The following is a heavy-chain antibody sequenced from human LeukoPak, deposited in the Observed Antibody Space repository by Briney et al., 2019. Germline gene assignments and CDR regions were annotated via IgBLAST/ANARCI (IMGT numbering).Heavy chain of an antibody. V-gene: IGHV3-30*18. J-gene: IGHJ6*02. CDR2: ISYDGSNK. D-gene: IGHD6-19*01. CDR3: AKDRGGWAYYYYYYGMDV. CDR1: GFTFSSYG. Sequence: GGSLRLSCAASGFTFSSYGMHWVRQAPGKGLEWVAVISYDGSNKYYADSVKGRFTISRDNSKNTLYLQMNSLRAEDTAVYYCAKDRGGWAYYYYYYGMDVWGQGTTVTVSS.